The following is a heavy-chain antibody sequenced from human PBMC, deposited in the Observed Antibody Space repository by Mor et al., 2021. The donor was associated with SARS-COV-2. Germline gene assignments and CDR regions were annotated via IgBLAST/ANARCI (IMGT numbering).Heavy chain of an antibody. D-gene: IGHD5-12*01. J-gene: IGHJ4*02. Sequence: RSKTYGETTEYAASVKGRFTISRNDSKSIAYLQMNSLKPEDTAVYYCTRGFSGYDFIDYWGQGTLVTVSS. CDR2: RSKTYGETT. V-gene: IGHV3-49*02. CDR3: TRGFSGYDFIDY.